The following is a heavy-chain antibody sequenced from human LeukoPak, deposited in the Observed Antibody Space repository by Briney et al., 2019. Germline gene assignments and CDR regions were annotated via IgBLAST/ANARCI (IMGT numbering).Heavy chain of an antibody. CDR3: ARVLMVVAATDAFGI. CDR2: IYNSGST. D-gene: IGHD2-15*01. V-gene: IGHV4-59*01. J-gene: IGHJ3*02. CDR1: GGSISTYS. Sequence: PSEPLSLTCTVSGGSISTYSWNWIRQPPGKGLEWIGYIYNSGSTNYNPSLKSRVSMSVDTSKNQFSLKLNSVTAADTAVYYCARVLMVVAATDAFGIWGQGTTVTVSS.